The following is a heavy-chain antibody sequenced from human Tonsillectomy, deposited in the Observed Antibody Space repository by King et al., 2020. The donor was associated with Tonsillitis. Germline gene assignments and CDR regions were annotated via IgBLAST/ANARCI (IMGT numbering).Heavy chain of an antibody. J-gene: IGHJ3*02. CDR1: GFTFSNYA. V-gene: IGHV3-23*04. CDR2: ISGSGGNT. D-gene: IGHD3-22*01. CDR3: AKDSGVGYYASPGTFDI. Sequence: VQLVESGGGLVQPGGSLRLSCAASGFTFSNYAMSWVRQAPGKGLEWVSGISGSGGNTYYAVYVKGRFTISRDNSKSTLYLQMNSLRAEDTAVYYCAKDSGVGYYASPGTFDIWGQGTMVTVSS.